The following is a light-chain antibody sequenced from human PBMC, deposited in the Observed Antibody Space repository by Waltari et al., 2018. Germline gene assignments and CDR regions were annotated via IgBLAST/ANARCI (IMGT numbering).Light chain of an antibody. CDR1: QSISSY. CDR2: AAS. J-gene: IGKJ2*01. V-gene: IGKV1-39*01. CDR3: QQSYSTPGYT. Sequence: DIQMTQSPSSLSASVGARVPITCRASQSISSYLNWYQQKPGKAPKLLIYAASSLQSGVPSRFSGSGSGTDFTLTISSLQPEDFATYYCQQSYSTPGYTFGQGTKLEIK.